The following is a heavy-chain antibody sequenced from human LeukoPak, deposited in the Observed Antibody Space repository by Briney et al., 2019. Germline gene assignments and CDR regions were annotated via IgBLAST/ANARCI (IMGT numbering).Heavy chain of an antibody. CDR1: GFTFGSYW. CDR3: AKTPWGSYRYLLDY. D-gene: IGHD3-16*02. Sequence: GGSLRLSCAASGFTFGSYWMHWVRQAPGKGLVWVSAISGSGGSTYYADSVKGRFTISRDNSKNTLYLQMDSLRAEDTAVYYCAKTPWGSYRYLLDYWGQGTLVTVSS. J-gene: IGHJ4*02. CDR2: ISGSGGST. V-gene: IGHV3-23*01.